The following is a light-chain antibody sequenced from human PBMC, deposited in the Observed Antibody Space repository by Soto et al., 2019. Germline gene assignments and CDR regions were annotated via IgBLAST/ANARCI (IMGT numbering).Light chain of an antibody. CDR1: QSISTY. Sequence: DIQMTQSPSSLSASVGDRVTITCRASQSISTYLSWYQQKPGKAPNLLIYAAFSLQSGVPSRFSGSGSGTDFTLTISSLQPEDFATYSCQQTYTTPWTFGRGTRVEI. CDR3: QQTYTTPWT. CDR2: AAF. J-gene: IGKJ1*01. V-gene: IGKV1-39*01.